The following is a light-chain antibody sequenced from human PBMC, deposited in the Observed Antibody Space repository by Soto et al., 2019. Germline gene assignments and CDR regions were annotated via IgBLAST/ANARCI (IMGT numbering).Light chain of an antibody. Sequence: ESVLTQSPATLSLSPGERATLSCRASPSVSNSLAWYQHKPGQAPRLLIYDAFNRATGVPTRFSGSGSGTNFPLTISSLEPEDFAVYYCQQRNRWPPVTFGGRNRVEIK. CDR2: DAF. V-gene: IGKV3-11*01. CDR3: QQRNRWPPVT. J-gene: IGKJ4*01. CDR1: PSVSNS.